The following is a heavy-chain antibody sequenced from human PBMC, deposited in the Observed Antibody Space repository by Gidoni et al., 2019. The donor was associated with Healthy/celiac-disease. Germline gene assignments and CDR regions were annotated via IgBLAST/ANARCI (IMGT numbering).Heavy chain of an antibody. CDR2: ISGSGGST. D-gene: IGHD3-16*01. J-gene: IGHJ4*02. CDR3: AKDLPYAFMGLFDY. V-gene: IGHV3-23*01. Sequence: EVQLLESGGGLVQPGGSLRLSCAASGFTFSIYAMSWVRQAPGKVMEWVSAISGSGGSTYYADSVKGRVTISRDNSKNALYLQMNSLRAEDTAVYYCAKDLPYAFMGLFDYWGQGTLVTVAS. CDR1: GFTFSIYA.